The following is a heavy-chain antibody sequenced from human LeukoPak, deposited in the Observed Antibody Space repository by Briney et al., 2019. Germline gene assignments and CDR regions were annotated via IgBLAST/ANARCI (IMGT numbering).Heavy chain of an antibody. V-gene: IGHV4-61*08. D-gene: IGHD6-13*01. Sequence: PSETLSLTCTVSGGSISSGDYYWSWIRQPPGKGLEWIGYIYYSGSTNYNPSLKSRVTISVDTSKNQFSLKLSSVTAADTAVYYCASRTPGIAAARAFDIWGQGTMVTVSS. CDR3: ASRTPGIAAARAFDI. J-gene: IGHJ3*02. CDR2: IYYSGST. CDR1: GGSISSGDYY.